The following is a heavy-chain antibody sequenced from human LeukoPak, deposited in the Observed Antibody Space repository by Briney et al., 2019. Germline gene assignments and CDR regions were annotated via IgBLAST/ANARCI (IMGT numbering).Heavy chain of an antibody. CDR2: IYHSGST. CDR1: GGSISSSNW. Sequence: PSGTLPLTCAVSGGSISSSNWWSWVRQPPGKGLEWIGEIYHSGSTNYNPSLKSRVTISVDKSKNQFSLKLSSVTAADTAVYYCARVPKALTYYYGSGSYSYYFDYWGQGTLVTVSS. CDR3: ARVPKALTYYYGSGSYSYYFDY. V-gene: IGHV4-4*02. J-gene: IGHJ4*02. D-gene: IGHD3-10*01.